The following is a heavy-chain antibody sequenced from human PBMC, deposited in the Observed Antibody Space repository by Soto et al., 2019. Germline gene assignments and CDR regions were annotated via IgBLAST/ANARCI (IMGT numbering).Heavy chain of an antibody. Sequence: GGSLRLSCAASGFTFSSYGMHWVRQAPGKGLEWVAVIWYDGSNKYYADSVKGRFTISRDNSKNTLYLQMNSLRAEDTAVYYCARDTIHYGGDAFDIWGQGTMVTVSS. CDR2: IWYDGSNK. CDR1: GFTFSSYG. D-gene: IGHD4-17*01. V-gene: IGHV3-33*01. J-gene: IGHJ3*02. CDR3: ARDTIHYGGDAFDI.